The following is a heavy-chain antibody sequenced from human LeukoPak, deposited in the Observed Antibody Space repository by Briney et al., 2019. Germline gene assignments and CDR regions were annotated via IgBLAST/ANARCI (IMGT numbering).Heavy chain of an antibody. CDR1: GFTFSSYS. V-gene: IGHV3-48*01. CDR3: ARDEPLMVVPGMSHGY. Sequence: GGSLRLSCAASGFTFSSYSMNWVRQAPGKGLERVSYISSSSSTIYYADSVKGRFTISRDNAKNSLYLQMNSLRAEDTAVYYCARDEPLMVVPGMSHGYWGQGTLVTVSS. D-gene: IGHD2-2*01. J-gene: IGHJ4*02. CDR2: ISSSSSTI.